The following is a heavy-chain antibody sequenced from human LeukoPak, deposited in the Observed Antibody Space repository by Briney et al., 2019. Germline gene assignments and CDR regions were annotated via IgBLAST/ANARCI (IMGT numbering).Heavy chain of an antibody. J-gene: IGHJ4*02. V-gene: IGHV4-39*01. CDR3: ARHWIVATILSYYYDSSGCCGLIDY. CDR2: IYYSGST. Sequence: PSETLSLTCTVSGGSISSSSYYWGWIRQPPGKGLEWIGSIYYSGSTYYNPSLKSRVTISVDTSKNQFSLKLSSVTAADTAVYYCARHWIVATILSYYYDSSGCCGLIDYWGQGTLVTVSS. CDR1: GGSISSSSYY. D-gene: IGHD3-22*01.